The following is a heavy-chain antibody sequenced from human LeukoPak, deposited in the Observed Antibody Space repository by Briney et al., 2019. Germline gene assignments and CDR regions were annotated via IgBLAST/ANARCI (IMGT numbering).Heavy chain of an antibody. V-gene: IGHV4-34*01. CDR3: PILSSSRPDF. Sequence: SETLSLTCAVYGASLSGYYWSWIRQPPGKGLEWIGETSHSGSTSYNPSLKSRVVISADASRKQFSLNLSSVTAADTAVYYCPILSSSRPDFWGQGTLVTVSS. CDR2: TSHSGST. J-gene: IGHJ4*02. D-gene: IGHD6-6*01. CDR1: GASLSGYY.